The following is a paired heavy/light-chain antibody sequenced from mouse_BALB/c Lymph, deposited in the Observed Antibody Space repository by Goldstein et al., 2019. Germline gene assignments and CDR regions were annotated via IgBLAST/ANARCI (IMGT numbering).Light chain of an antibody. CDR1: QNVGTN. CDR3: QQYNSYPLT. V-gene: IGKV6-15*01. J-gene: IGKJ5*01. Sequence: DIVMTQSQKFMSTSVGDRVSVTCKASQNVGTNVAWYQQKPGQSPKALIYSASYRYSGVPDRFTGSGSGTDFTLTISNVQSEDLAEYFCQQYNSYPLTFGAGTKLELK. CDR2: SAS.
Heavy chain of an antibody. CDR1: GFSLSTSGMG. J-gene: IGHJ4*01. D-gene: IGHD1-1*01. CDR2: IYWDDDK. V-gene: IGHV8-12*01. CDR3: ARRAWYYGSSLYAMDY. Sequence: QVTLKESGPGILQPSQTLSLTCSFSGFSLSTSGMGVSWIRQPSGKGLEWLAHIYWDDDKRYNPSLKSRLTISRDTSSNQVFLKITSVDTADTATYYCARRAWYYGSSLYAMDYWGQGTSVTVSS.